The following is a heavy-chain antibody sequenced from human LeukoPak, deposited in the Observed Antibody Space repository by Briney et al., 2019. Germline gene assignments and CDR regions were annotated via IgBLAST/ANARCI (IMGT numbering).Heavy chain of an antibody. CDR2: ISGSGGST. CDR1: GFTFSSYA. J-gene: IGHJ6*03. V-gene: IGHV3-23*01. D-gene: IGHD3-22*01. CDR3: AASLVVPYYYYYMDV. Sequence: GGSLRLSCAASGFTFSSYAMSWVRQAPGKGLEWVSAISGSGGSTYYADSVKGRFTISRDNSKNTLYLQMNSLRAEDTAIYYCAASLVVPYYYYYMDVWGKGTTVTVSS.